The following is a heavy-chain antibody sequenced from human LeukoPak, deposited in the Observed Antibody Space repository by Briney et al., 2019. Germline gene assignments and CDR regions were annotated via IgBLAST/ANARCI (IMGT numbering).Heavy chain of an antibody. J-gene: IGHJ6*03. CDR2: INHSGST. CDR1: GGSFSGYY. Sequence: SETLSLTCAVYGGSFSGYYWSWIRQPPGKGLEWIGEINHSGSTNYNPSLKSRVTISVDTSKNQFSLKLSSVTAADTAVYYCARRAPMVRGVTTYYYYYYMDVWGKGTTVTISS. D-gene: IGHD3-10*01. V-gene: IGHV4-34*01. CDR3: ARRAPMVRGVTTYYYYYYMDV.